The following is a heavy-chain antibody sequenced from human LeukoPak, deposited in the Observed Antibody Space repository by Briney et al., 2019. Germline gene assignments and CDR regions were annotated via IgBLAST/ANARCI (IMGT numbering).Heavy chain of an antibody. V-gene: IGHV3-21*04. Sequence: PGGSLRLSCAASGFTFSSYSMTWVRQAPGKGLEWVSSISSSSSYIYYADSVKGRFTISRDNAKNSLYLQMNSLRAEDTAVYYCARSSGYSSGWPQGYWGQGTLVTVSS. CDR3: ARSSGYSSGWPQGY. D-gene: IGHD6-19*01. CDR1: GFTFSSYS. CDR2: ISSSSSYI. J-gene: IGHJ4*02.